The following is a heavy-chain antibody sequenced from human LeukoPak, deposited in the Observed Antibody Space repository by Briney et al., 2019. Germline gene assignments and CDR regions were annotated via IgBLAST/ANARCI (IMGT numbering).Heavy chain of an antibody. CDR2: MYSTGST. Sequence: SQTLSLTCSVSGDSISSGNYYWTWVRQPAGKGLEWIGRMYSTGSTNYNPSLKSRVTISVDTSKNQFSLRLSSVTAADTAVYYCARVTTGGYYNCWGQGTLVTVS. CDR3: ARVTTGGYYNC. CDR1: GDSISSGNYY. D-gene: IGHD3-22*01. V-gene: IGHV4-61*02. J-gene: IGHJ4*02.